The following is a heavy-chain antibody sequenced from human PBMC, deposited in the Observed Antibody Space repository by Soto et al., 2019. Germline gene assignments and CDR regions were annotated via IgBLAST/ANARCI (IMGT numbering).Heavy chain of an antibody. J-gene: IGHJ4*02. V-gene: IGHV3-23*01. CDR1: GFTFSSYA. CDR2: ISGSGGST. Sequence: PGGSLRLSCAASGFTFSSYAMSWVRQAPGKGLEWVSAISGSGGSTYYADSVKGRFTISRDNSKNTLYLQMNSLRAEDTAVYYCAKGSTIFRGVISRTGGLDYWGQGILVTVSS. D-gene: IGHD3-10*01. CDR3: AKGSTIFRGVISRTGGLDY.